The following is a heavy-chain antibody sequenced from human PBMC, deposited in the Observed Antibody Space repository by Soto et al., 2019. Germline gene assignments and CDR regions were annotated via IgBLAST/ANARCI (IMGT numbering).Heavy chain of an antibody. V-gene: IGHV1-58*01. D-gene: IGHD6-19*01. Sequence: SVNVSFKASRFTFLNYAVQWVRQAGGQRREGIGLIVDGSGNTDYAKKFQERVTITRDMYTRKAYMEMSSLRSEETAVYYCAANPGQWLALDVWG. CDR1: RFTFLNYA. CDR2: IVDGSGNT. CDR3: AANPGQWLALDV. J-gene: IGHJ6*01.